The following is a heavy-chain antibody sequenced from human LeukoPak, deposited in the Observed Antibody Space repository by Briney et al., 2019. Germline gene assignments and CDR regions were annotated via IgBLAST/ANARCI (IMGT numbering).Heavy chain of an antibody. CDR3: ARSLCYDTGCSFDN. J-gene: IGHJ4*02. D-gene: IGHD2-15*01. CDR2: ISSSSGTI. Sequence: GGSLRLSCAASGFSFSNYGMNWVRQAPGKGLEWVAYISSSSGTIYSADSVKGRFTVSRDNAKNSLYLQMTSLRAADTAVYYCARSLCYDTGCSFDNWGQGTLVTVSS. CDR1: GFSFSNYG. V-gene: IGHV3-48*04.